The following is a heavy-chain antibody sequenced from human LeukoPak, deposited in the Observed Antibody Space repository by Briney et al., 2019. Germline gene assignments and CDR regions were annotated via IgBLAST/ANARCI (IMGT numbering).Heavy chain of an antibody. D-gene: IGHD5-12*01. CDR3: ARDGGIVAMLFNWFDP. CDR2: ISSSSSYI. V-gene: IGHV3-21*01. Sequence: GGSLRLSCAASGFTFSSYSMNWVRQAPGKGLEWVSSISSSSSYIYYADSVKGRFTISRDNAKNSLYLQMNSLRAEDTAVYYCARDGGIVAMLFNWFDPWGQGTLVTVSS. CDR1: GFTFSSYS. J-gene: IGHJ5*02.